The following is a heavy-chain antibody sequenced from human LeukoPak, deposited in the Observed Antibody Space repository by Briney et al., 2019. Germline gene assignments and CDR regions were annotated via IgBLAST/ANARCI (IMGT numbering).Heavy chain of an antibody. J-gene: IGHJ4*02. V-gene: IGHV1-46*01. D-gene: IGHD3-3*01. Sequence: ASVKVSCKASGYTFTSYYMHWVRQAPGQGLEWMGIINPSGGSTSYAQKFQGRVTMTRDTSISTAYMELSRLRSDDTAIYYCARDYYFWSVGADWGQGTLFTVSS. CDR1: GYTFTSYY. CDR2: INPSGGST. CDR3: ARDYYFWSVGAD.